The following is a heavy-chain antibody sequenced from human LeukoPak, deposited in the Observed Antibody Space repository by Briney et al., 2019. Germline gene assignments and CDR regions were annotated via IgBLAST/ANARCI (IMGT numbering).Heavy chain of an antibody. CDR1: GGPFSGYY. J-gene: IGHJ4*02. D-gene: IGHD3-3*01. CDR3: ARGEFYYDFWSGYYTSLHYFDY. CDR2: VNHSGST. Sequence: PSETLSLTCAVYGGPFSGYYWSWLRQPPGKGLEWIGEVNHSGSTNYNPSLKSRVTISVDTSKNQFTLKLSSVTAADTAVYYCARGEFYYDFWSGYYTSLHYFDYWGQGTLVTVPS. V-gene: IGHV4-34*01.